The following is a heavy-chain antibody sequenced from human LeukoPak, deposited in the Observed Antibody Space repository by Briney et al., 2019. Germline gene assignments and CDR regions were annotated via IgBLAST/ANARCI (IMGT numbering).Heavy chain of an antibody. D-gene: IGHD3-10*01. Sequence: SETLSLTCAVSGYSISSGYYWGWIRQPPGKGLEWIGSIYHSGSTYYNPSLKSRVTISVDTSKNQFSLKLSSVTAADTAVYYCARLEGVDYWGQGTLATVSS. V-gene: IGHV4-38-2*01. J-gene: IGHJ4*02. CDR2: IYHSGST. CDR3: ARLEGVDY. CDR1: GYSISSGYY.